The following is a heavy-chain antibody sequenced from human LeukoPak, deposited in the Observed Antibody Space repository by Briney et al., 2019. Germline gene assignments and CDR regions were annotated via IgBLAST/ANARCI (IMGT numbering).Heavy chain of an antibody. Sequence: SETLSLTCTVSGGSISSGSYYWSWIRQPPGKGLEWIGSIYHSGSTYYNPSLKSRVTISVDTSKNQFSLKLSSVTAADTAVYYCAREGLNCSSTSCSTRALVYWGQGTLVTVSS. J-gene: IGHJ4*02. D-gene: IGHD2-2*02. V-gene: IGHV4-39*07. CDR2: IYHSGST. CDR3: AREGLNCSSTSCSTRALVY. CDR1: GGSISSGSYY.